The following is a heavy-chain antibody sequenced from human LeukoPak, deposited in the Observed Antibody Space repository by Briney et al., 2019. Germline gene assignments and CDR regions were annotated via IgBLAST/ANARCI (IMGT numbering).Heavy chain of an antibody. J-gene: IGHJ4*02. V-gene: IGHV3-23*01. D-gene: IGHD2-21*01. CDR3: AKSDDSDY. CDR2: ISGSGSST. Sequence: GGSLRLSCAASGFTFLNYVMSWVRQAPGKGLEWVSGISGSGSSTYYADSVKGRFTIPRDNSKNTLYLQMNSLRAEDTAVYYCAKSDDSDYWGQGTLVTVSS. CDR1: GFTFLNYV.